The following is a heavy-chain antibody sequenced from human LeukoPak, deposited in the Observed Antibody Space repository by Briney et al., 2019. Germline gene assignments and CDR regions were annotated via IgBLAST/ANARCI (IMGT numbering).Heavy chain of an antibody. CDR3: AKDGYGSGSYSWFDP. D-gene: IGHD3-10*01. J-gene: IGHJ5*02. Sequence: GGSLRLSCAASGFTFSSYAMSGVRQAPGKGLEWVSAISGSGGSTYYADSVKGRFTISRDNSKNTLYLQMNSLRAEDTAVYYCAKDGYGSGSYSWFDPWAREPWSPSPQ. V-gene: IGHV3-23*01. CDR2: ISGSGGST. CDR1: GFTFSSYA.